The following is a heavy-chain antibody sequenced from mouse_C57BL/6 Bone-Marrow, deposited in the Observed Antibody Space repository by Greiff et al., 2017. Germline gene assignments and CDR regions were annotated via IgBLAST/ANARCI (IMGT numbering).Heavy chain of an antibody. CDR2: ISDGGSYT. Sequence: EVQLVESGGGLVKPGGSLKLSCAASGFTFSSYAMSWVRQTPEKRLEWVATISDGGSYTYYPDNVKGRFTISRDNAKNNLYLQMSHLKSEDTAMYYCARYGDDAMDYWGQGTSVTVSS. J-gene: IGHJ4*01. CDR1: GFTFSSYA. D-gene: IGHD2-13*01. V-gene: IGHV5-4*01. CDR3: ARYGDDAMDY.